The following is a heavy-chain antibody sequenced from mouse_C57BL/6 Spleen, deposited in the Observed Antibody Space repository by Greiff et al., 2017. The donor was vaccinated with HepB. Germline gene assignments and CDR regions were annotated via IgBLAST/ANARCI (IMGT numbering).Heavy chain of an antibody. CDR2: ISSGGDYT. CDR3: TRDTRGPFDY. V-gene: IGHV5-9-1*02. D-gene: IGHD3-3*01. CDR1: GFTFSSYA. Sequence: EVKLMESGEGLVKPGGSLKLSCAASGFTFSSYAMSWVRQTPEKRLEWVAYISSGGDYTYYADTVKGRFTISRDNARNTLYLQMSSLKSEDTAMYYGTRDTRGPFDYWGQGTTLTVAS. J-gene: IGHJ2*01.